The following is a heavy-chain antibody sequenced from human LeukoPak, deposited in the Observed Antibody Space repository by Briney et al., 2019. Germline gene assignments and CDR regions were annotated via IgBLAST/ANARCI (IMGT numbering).Heavy chain of an antibody. CDR1: GFTFSSYE. CDR3: AREQITMIVVVNDDAFDI. Sequence: GGSLRLSCAASGFTFSSYEMNWVRQAPGKGLEWVSYISSSGSTIYYADSVKGRFTISRDNAKNSLYLQMNSLRAEDTAVYYCAREQITMIVVVNDDAFDIWGQGTMVTVSS. J-gene: IGHJ3*02. D-gene: IGHD3-22*01. CDR2: ISSSGSTI. V-gene: IGHV3-48*03.